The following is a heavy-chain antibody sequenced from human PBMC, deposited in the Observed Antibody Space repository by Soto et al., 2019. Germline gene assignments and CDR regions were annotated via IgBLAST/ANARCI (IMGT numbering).Heavy chain of an antibody. Sequence: TSETLSLTCTVSGGSITSSYWNWIRRPPGKGLEWIGYINYSAGTKYNPSLRSRVTMSVDTSKNQFSLKLSSVTAADTAVYYCARGYCDSAGCYYGWLDPWGQGTLVTVSS. CDR1: GGSITSSY. V-gene: IGHV4-59*01. J-gene: IGHJ5*02. CDR2: INYSAGT. D-gene: IGHD2-15*01. CDR3: ARGYCDSAGCYYGWLDP.